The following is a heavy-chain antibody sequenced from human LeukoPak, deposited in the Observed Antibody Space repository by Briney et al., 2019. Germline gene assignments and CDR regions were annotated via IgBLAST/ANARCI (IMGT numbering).Heavy chain of an antibody. CDR3: AKEGTDYGDYPYFFDY. CDR2: ISFDGSRR. Sequence: GGSLRLSCAASGFTFNDSGMHWVRQAPGKGLEWVAIISFDGSRRLYADSVRGRFTVSRDNSKNTLFLQMDSLSADDTGVYYCAKEGTDYGDYPYFFDYWGQGTLVTVSS. CDR1: GFTFNDSG. J-gene: IGHJ4*02. D-gene: IGHD4-17*01. V-gene: IGHV3-30*18.